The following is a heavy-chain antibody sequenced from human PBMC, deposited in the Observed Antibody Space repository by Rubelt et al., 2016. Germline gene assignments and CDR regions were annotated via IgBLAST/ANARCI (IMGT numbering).Heavy chain of an antibody. V-gene: IGHV3-7*03. Sequence: EVQLVESGGGLVQPGGSLRICCAGSGFIFSKYWMSWVRQAPGTGLEWVANIKRDGTTKYYVDSVKGRFTISRDNDKSSMWLEVNSLRVGDTGVGYCTRDFQGSKDYGVEDWGQGNLVTVTS. CDR3: TRDFQGSKDYGVED. J-gene: IGHJ4*01. CDR1: GFIFSKYW. CDR2: IKRDGTTK. D-gene: IGHD3-16*01.